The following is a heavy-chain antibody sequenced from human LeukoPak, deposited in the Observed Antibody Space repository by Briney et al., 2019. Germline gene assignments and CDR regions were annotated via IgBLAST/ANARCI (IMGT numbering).Heavy chain of an antibody. CDR2: ISSSGGTI. CDR3: AKTYVDTTFFDS. V-gene: IGHV3-23*01. CDR1: GFSFSNYA. D-gene: IGHD5-18*01. Sequence: PGGSLRLSCVASGFSFSNYAINGVRQAPGKGLEWVSAISSSGGTIFYADSVKGRFAISRDNSKNTLYLQMTSLRAEDTAVYYCAKTYVDTTFFDSWGQGTWVTVSS. J-gene: IGHJ4*02.